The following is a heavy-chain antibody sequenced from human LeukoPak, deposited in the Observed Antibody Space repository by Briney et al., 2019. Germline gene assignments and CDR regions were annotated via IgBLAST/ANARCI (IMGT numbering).Heavy chain of an antibody. CDR3: AKCSATYYNDAFDV. Sequence: GGSLRLSCAASGFTFDSCAMNWVRQAPGKGLEWVSYIRGGGAGARYAEPVKGRLTISRDNAKNTLYLQMDSLSVEDTATYYCAKCSATYYNDAFDVWGRGTMVTVSS. D-gene: IGHD3-10*02. V-gene: IGHV3-23*01. J-gene: IGHJ3*01. CDR1: GFTFDSCA. CDR2: IRGGGAGA.